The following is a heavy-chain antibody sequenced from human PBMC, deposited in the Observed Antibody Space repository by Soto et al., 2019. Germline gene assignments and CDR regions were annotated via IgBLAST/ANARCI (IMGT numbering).Heavy chain of an antibody. V-gene: IGHV3-48*02. CDR3: ARDRGSSGMFELDV. Sequence: GGSLSLSCVASQFPFDVYSMHWVRHAPGKGLEWVSYIRHTTSATFYADAVKGRFTISRDNRKNSLFLQMNSLRDDDTGVYFCARDRGSSGMFELDVWGPGTLVTVSS. J-gene: IGHJ3*01. CDR2: IRHTTSAT. D-gene: IGHD6-19*01. CDR1: QFPFDVYS.